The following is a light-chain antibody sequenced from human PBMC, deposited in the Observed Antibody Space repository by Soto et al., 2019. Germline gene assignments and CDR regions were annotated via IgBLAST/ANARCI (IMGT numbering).Light chain of an antibody. J-gene: IGLJ1*01. CDR1: SNDVGTYNL. CDR2: EVT. V-gene: IGLV2-23*02. Sequence: SALTQPASVSGSPGQSITISCTGTSNDVGTYNLVSWYQQHPGKAPKVLLYEVTKRPSGISNRFSGSKSGNTASLTISGLQTEDEADYYCGSYGGSSTSYFVFGTGTKVTVL. CDR3: GSYGGSSTSYFV.